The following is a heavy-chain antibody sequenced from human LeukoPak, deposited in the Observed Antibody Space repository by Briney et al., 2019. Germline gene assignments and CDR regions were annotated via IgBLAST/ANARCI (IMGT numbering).Heavy chain of an antibody. CDR2: ITSSGDGT. D-gene: IGHD3-22*01. CDR1: GFTFSNYA. J-gene: IGHJ4*02. V-gene: IGHV3-23*01. Sequence: PGGSLRLSCAASGFTFSNYAMSWVRQAPGKGLQWVPSITSSGDGTYYADSVKGRFTISRDNSENTLYLQMNSLRVEDTAVYFCAKDRPNYYGSNGHYYRRDGDYWGQGTLVTVSS. CDR3: AKDRPNYYGSNGHYYRRDGDY.